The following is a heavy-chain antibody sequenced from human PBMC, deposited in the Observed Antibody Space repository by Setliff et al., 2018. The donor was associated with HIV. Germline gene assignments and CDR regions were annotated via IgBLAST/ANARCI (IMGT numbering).Heavy chain of an antibody. V-gene: IGHV4-34*01. CDR3: ARGVITFGGLIGPLPS. CDR1: GASFSGYY. Sequence: PSETLSLTCAIYGASFSGYYWSWIRQPPGKGLEWIGEINDSGSTNYNPSLKSRVTMSGDTSKNQFSLNLTSVTAADTAVYYCARGVITFGGLIGPLPSWGQGTLGTSPQ. CDR2: INDSGST. J-gene: IGHJ5*02. D-gene: IGHD3-16*02.